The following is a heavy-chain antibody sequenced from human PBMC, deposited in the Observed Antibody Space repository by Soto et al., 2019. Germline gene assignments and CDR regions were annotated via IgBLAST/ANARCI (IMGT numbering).Heavy chain of an antibody. Sequence: SETLSLTCAVSGGSISSADHSWSWIRQPPGKALEWIGNIYHSGSTYYNPSLKSRVTISVDRSNNQFSLKLSSVTAADPAVYYCDMGQLGTTSVACDIWGQGPIVTLS. J-gene: IGHJ3*02. CDR3: DMGQLGTTSVACDI. CDR1: GGSISSADHS. D-gene: IGHD1-7*01. V-gene: IGHV4-30-2*01. CDR2: IYHSGST.